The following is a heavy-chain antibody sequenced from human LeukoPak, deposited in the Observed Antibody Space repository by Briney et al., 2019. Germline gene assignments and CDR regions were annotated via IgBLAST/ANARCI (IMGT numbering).Heavy chain of an antibody. CDR1: GFTFDDYA. CDR2: ISGDGGST. Sequence: LPGGSLRLSCAASGFTFDDYAMHWVRQAPGKGLKWVSLISGDGGSTYYADSVKGRFTISRDNSKNSLYLQMNSLRTEDTALYYCASLGYDFWSGYYRTYYYYYYMDVWGKGTTVTVSS. J-gene: IGHJ6*03. V-gene: IGHV3-43*02. D-gene: IGHD3-3*01. CDR3: ASLGYDFWSGYYRTYYYYYYMDV.